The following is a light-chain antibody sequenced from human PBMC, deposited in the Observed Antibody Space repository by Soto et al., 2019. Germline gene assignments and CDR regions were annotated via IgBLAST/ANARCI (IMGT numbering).Light chain of an antibody. J-gene: IGKJ3*01. V-gene: IGKV3-15*01. Sequence: EIVMTQSPATLSVSPGEIATLYFSASQSVSILLAWYQQKPGQAPRLLIHGATTRATGIPARFSGSGSGTEFTLTISSLEPEDFAVYYCQQRSNWPPGFTFGPGTKVDIK. CDR2: GAT. CDR1: QSVSIL. CDR3: QQRSNWPPGFT.